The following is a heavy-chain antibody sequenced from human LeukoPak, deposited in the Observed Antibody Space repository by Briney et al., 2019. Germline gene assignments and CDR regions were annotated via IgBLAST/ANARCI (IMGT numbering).Heavy chain of an antibody. CDR3: ARRRGYSYGGGFDY. Sequence: PGGSLRLSCAASGFTFSSYWMSWVRQPPGEGLEWIGNIYYSGYTYYNPSLKSRVTISVDTSNNQFSLRLSSVTAADTAVYYCARRRGYSYGGGFDYWGQGTLVTVSS. J-gene: IGHJ4*02. CDR2: IYYSGYT. D-gene: IGHD5-18*01. CDR1: GFTFSSYW. V-gene: IGHV4-39*01.